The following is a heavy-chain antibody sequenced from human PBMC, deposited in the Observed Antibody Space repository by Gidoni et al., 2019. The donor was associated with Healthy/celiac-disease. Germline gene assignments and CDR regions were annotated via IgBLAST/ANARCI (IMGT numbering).Heavy chain of an antibody. CDR1: GGSFSGYY. V-gene: IGHV4-34*01. CDR2: INHSGST. D-gene: IGHD2-15*01. J-gene: IGHJ4*02. CDR3: ARAKGYCSGGSCPPPFDY. Sequence: QVQLQQWGAGLLQPSETLSLTCAVYGGSFSGYYWSWIRQPPGQGLEGIGEINHSGSTNYNPSLKSRVTISVDTSKNQFSLKLRSVTAADTAVYYCARAKGYCSGGSCPPPFDYWGQGTLVTVSS.